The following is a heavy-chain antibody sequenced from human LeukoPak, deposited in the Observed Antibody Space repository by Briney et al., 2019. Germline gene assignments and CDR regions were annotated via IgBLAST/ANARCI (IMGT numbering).Heavy chain of an antibody. CDR3: ARDQVIRGASYYYYYGMDV. Sequence: SETLSLTCTVSGGSISSYYWSWIRQPPGKGLEWIGYIYYSGSTNYNPSLKSRVTISVDTSKNQFSLKLSSVTAADTAVYYCARDQVIRGASYYYYYGMDVWGQGTTVTVSS. D-gene: IGHD1-26*01. V-gene: IGHV4-59*01. J-gene: IGHJ6*02. CDR2: IYYSGST. CDR1: GGSISSYY.